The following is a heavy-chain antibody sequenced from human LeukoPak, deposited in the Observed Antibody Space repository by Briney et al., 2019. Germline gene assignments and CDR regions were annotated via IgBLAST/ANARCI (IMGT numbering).Heavy chain of an antibody. J-gene: IGHJ6*03. CDR1: GFTVADYG. CDR3: ARLHNYYMDV. Sequence: PGGSLRLSCAAAGFTVADYGMSWVRQAPGKGLEWVSGINWNGGSTGYADSVKGRFTISRDKAKNSLYLQMNSLRAEDTALYYCARLHNYYMDVWGKGTTVTVS. V-gene: IGHV3-20*04. CDR2: INWNGGST. D-gene: IGHD5-24*01.